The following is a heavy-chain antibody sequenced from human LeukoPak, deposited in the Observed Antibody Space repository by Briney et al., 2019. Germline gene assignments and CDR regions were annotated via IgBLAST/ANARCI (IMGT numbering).Heavy chain of an antibody. V-gene: IGHV1-2*02. CDR2: INPNSGGT. J-gene: IGHJ4*02. D-gene: IGHD5-18*01. CDR3: ARLRYSYGFDY. Sequence: ASVKVSCKASGYTFTGYYMHWVRQAPGQGLEWMGWINPNSGGTNYAQKFQGRVTMTRDTSISTAYMELSSLRSEDTAVYYCARLRYSYGFDYWGQGTLVTVSS. CDR1: GYTFTGYY.